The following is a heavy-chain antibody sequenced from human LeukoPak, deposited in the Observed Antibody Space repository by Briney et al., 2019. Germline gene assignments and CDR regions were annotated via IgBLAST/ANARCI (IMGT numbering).Heavy chain of an antibody. J-gene: IGHJ4*02. CDR1: GFTVSSNY. V-gene: IGHV3-66*01. D-gene: IGHD6-13*01. CDR3: AREAIGIAAAGGRFY. CDR2: IYSGGST. Sequence: GGSLRLSCAASGFTVSSNYMSWVRQAPGKGLEWVTVIYSGGSTYYADSVKGRFTTSRDNSKNTLYLQMNSLRAEDTAVYYCAREAIGIAAAGGRFYWGQGTLVTVSS.